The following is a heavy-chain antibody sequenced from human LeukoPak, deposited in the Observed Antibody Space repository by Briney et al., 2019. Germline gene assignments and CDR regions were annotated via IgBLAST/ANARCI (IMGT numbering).Heavy chain of an antibody. CDR2: IYSDNT. V-gene: IGHV3-53*01. D-gene: IGHD4/OR15-4a*01. CDR1: GFTVSSNS. Sequence: GGSLGLSCTVSGFTVSSNSMSWVRQAPGNGLEWVSFIYSDNTHYSDSVKGRFTISRDNSKNTLYLQMNSLRAEDTAVYYCARRAGAYSHPYDYWGQGTLVTVSS. J-gene: IGHJ4*02. CDR3: ARRAGAYSHPYDY.